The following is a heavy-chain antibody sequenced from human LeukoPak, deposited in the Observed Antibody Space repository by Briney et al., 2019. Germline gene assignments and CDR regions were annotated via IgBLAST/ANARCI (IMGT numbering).Heavy chain of an antibody. CDR3: ARDWIVGAVTFYYYYYMDV. J-gene: IGHJ6*03. D-gene: IGHD1-26*01. CDR1: GYSISSDYY. Sequence: SETLSLTCTVSGYSISSDYYWGWIRQPPGKGLEWIGTIYHSGSTYYNPSLKSRVTISVDTSKNQFSLKLTSVTAADTAVYYCARDWIVGAVTFYYYYYMDVWGKGTTVTVSS. CDR2: IYHSGST. V-gene: IGHV4-38-2*02.